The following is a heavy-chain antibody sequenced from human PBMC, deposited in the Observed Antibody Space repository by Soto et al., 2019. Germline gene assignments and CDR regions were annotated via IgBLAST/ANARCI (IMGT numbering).Heavy chain of an antibody. CDR3: ARDVGV. Sequence: EVQLVESGGDLVQPGGSLRLSCAASGITVNNNYMSWVRQAPGKGLEWVSVIYSGGSTGYADSVKGRFTISRDNPKTTVYVQMNGLRAEDTAVYYWARDVGVWGRGTTVTVSS. CDR1: GITVNNNY. V-gene: IGHV3-66*01. CDR2: IYSGGST. J-gene: IGHJ6*04.